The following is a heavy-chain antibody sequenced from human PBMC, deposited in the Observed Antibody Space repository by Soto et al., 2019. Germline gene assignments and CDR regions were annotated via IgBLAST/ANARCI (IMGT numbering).Heavy chain of an antibody. J-gene: IGHJ5*02. D-gene: IGHD1-20*01. CDR2: IKQDGNEA. V-gene: IGHV3-7*01. CDR3: AGIQSNWFDP. Sequence: EVQLVESGGGLVQPGGSLRLSCAASRFTFPSSWMSWVRQAPGKGLEWVAHIKQDGNEAYYLDSLKGRFTISRDNAWTSLYLQMSSLSADDTAVYYCAGIQSNWFDPWGQGTLVTVAS. CDR1: RFTFPSSW.